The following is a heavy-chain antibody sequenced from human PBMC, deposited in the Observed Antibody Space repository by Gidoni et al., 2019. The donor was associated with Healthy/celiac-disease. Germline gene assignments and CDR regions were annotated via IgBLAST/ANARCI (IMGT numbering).Heavy chain of an antibody. CDR1: GFTFSSYA. D-gene: IGHD6-19*01. J-gene: IGHJ4*02. CDR3: ARGIAVAGRFDY. V-gene: IGHV3-30-3*01. Sequence: QVQLVASGGGVVQPGRSLRLSCAASGFTFSSYAMHWVRQAPGKGLEWVAVISYDGSNKYYADSVKGRFTISRDNSKNTLYLQMNSLRAEDTAVYYCARGIAVAGRFDYWGQGTLVTVSS. CDR2: ISYDGSNK.